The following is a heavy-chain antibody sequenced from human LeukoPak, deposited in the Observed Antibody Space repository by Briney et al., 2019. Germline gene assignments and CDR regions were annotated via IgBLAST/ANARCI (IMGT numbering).Heavy chain of an antibody. CDR1: GGSFSGYY. Sequence: SETLSLTCAVYGGSFSGYYWSWIRQPPGKGLEWIGEINHSGSTNYNPSLKRRVTTSVDTSKNQFSLKLSSVTAADTAVYYCARGGGSSWYGRLSGYFQHWGQGTLVTVSS. D-gene: IGHD6-13*01. V-gene: IGHV4-34*01. CDR3: ARGGGSSWYGRLSGYFQH. J-gene: IGHJ1*01. CDR2: INHSGST.